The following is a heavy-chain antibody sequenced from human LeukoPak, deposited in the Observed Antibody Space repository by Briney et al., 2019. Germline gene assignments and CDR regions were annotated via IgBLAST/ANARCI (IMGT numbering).Heavy chain of an antibody. J-gene: IGHJ3*02. CDR3: ARHRVNYYGDAFDI. D-gene: IGHD3-10*01. CDR2: IYYSGST. Sequence: SETLSLTCAVSGGSISSYYWSWIRQPPGKGLEWIGYIYYSGSTNYNPSLKSRVTISVDTSKNQFSLKLSSVTAADTAVYYCARHRVNYYGDAFDIWGQGTMVTVSS. CDR1: GGSISSYY. V-gene: IGHV4-59*08.